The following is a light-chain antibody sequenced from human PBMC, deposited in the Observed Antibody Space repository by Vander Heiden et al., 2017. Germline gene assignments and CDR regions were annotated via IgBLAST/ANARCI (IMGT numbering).Light chain of an antibody. CDR2: TAS. Sequence: DIQMTQSPSTLSASVGDRVTITCRASQRISNWLAWYQQKPGKAPNLLIFTASNLQRGVPSRFSGSGSGTDFTLTISSLQPDDFAIYYCQQYNSYPYTFGRGTKVEIK. CDR3: QQYNSYPYT. CDR1: QRISNW. V-gene: IGKV1-5*03. J-gene: IGKJ2*01.